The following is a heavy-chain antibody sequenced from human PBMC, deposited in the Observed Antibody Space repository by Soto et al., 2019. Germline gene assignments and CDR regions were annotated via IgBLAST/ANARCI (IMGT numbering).Heavy chain of an antibody. CDR3: ARDHPNRNYGTCFDY. D-gene: IGHD1-7*01. CDR2: ISSGGINI. J-gene: IGHJ4*02. CDR1: GFMFSIYE. V-gene: IGHV3-48*03. Sequence: GGSLRLSCAASGFMFSIYEMNWVRQAPGKGLEWVSYISSGGINIHYADSVKGRFTISRDNAKNSLYLQMDNLRAEDTAVYYCARDHPNRNYGTCFDYWGQGTPVTSPQ.